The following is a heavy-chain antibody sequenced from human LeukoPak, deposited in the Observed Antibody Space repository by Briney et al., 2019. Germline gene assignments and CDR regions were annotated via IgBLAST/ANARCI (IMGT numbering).Heavy chain of an antibody. CDR1: GFTFSSYA. CDR3: ARVKPRSSSWPY. V-gene: IGHV3-30-3*01. D-gene: IGHD6-13*01. CDR2: ISYDGSNK. Sequence: GGSLRLSCAASGFTFSSYAMHWVRQAPGKGLEWVAVISYDGSNKYYADSVKGRFTISRDNSKNTLYLQMNSLRAEDTVVYYCARVKPRSSSWPYWGQGTLVTVSS. J-gene: IGHJ4*02.